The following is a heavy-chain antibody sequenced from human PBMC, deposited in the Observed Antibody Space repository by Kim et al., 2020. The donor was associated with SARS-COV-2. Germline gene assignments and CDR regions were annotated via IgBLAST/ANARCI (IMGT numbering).Heavy chain of an antibody. CDR1: GYTFTSYG. Sequence: ASVKVSCKASGYTFTSYGISWVRQAPGQGLEWMGWISAYNGNTNYAQKLQGRVTMTTDTSTSTAYMELRSLRSDDTAVYYCARDRHAYSSSWSPPNYYYYGMDVWGQGTTVTVSS. V-gene: IGHV1-18*01. CDR2: ISAYNGNT. D-gene: IGHD6-13*01. CDR3: ARDRHAYSSSWSPPNYYYYGMDV. J-gene: IGHJ6*02.